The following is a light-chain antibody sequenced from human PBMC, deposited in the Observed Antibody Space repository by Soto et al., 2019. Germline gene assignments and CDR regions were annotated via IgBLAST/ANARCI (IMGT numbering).Light chain of an antibody. CDR2: RAS. CDR3: QQYNSWPPIT. J-gene: IGKJ5*01. CDR1: QTIYSN. Sequence: IQMTQSPATLSVSPGERATLSCRASQTIYSNVAWYQQRPGQAPRLLIYRASARATGIPARFSGSGSGTDFTLTINSLQSEDFAVYYCQQYNSWPPITFGQGTRLEIK. V-gene: IGKV3-15*01.